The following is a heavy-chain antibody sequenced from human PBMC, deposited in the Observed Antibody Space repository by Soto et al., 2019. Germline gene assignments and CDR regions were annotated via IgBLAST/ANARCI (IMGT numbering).Heavy chain of an antibody. CDR2: IIPILGIA. Sequence: SVKVSCKTSGGTFSSYTISWVRQAPGQGLEWMGRIIPILGIANYAQKFQGRVTITADKSTSTAYMELSSLRSEDTAVYYCARGDPGDPFSYFDYWGQGTLVTVSS. V-gene: IGHV1-69*02. J-gene: IGHJ4*02. CDR1: GGTFSSYT. D-gene: IGHD4-17*01. CDR3: ARGDPGDPFSYFDY.